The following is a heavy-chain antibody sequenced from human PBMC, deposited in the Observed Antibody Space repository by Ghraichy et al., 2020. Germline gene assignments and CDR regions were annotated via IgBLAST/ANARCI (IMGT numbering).Heavy chain of an antibody. J-gene: IGHJ4*02. Sequence: SETLSLTCTVSGGSISSYYWSWIRQRPGKGLELMGYIYYSGSTNYNPSLKSRVTISVDMYKNKFSLKLSSVTAADTALDYCASITDGYSMHWGQGTLVNVSS. CDR3: ASITDGYSMH. D-gene: IGHD5-24*01. V-gene: IGHV4-59*08. CDR1: GGSISSYY. CDR2: IYYSGST.